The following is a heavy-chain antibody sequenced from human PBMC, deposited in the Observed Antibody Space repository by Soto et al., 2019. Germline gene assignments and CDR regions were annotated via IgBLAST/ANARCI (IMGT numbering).Heavy chain of an antibody. Sequence: EVQLVESGGGLVQPGGSLRLSCATSGFTFRSYWMHWVRQAPGKGLVWVSRIKSDGSGTSYADSVKGRFTISRDNAKNQMYLPINSVRAEDTAVCYRSRDKYGGDDWGQGTLVTVSS. CDR3: SRDKYGGDD. V-gene: IGHV3-74*01. CDR1: GFTFRSYW. CDR2: IKSDGSGT. D-gene: IGHD2-8*01. J-gene: IGHJ4*02.